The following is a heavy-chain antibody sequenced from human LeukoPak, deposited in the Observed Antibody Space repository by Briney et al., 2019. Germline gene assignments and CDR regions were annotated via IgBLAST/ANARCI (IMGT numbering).Heavy chain of an antibody. V-gene: IGHV4-59*01. J-gene: IGHJ4*02. D-gene: IGHD3-9*01. CDR2: IYYSGST. CDR1: GGSFSGYY. CDR3: AGSVLRYFDWFS. Sequence: SETLSLTCAVYGGSFSGYYWSWIRQPPGKGLEWIGYIYYSGSTNYNPSLKSRVTISVDTSKNQFSLKLSSVTAADTAVYYCAGSVLRYFDWFSWGQGTLVTVSS.